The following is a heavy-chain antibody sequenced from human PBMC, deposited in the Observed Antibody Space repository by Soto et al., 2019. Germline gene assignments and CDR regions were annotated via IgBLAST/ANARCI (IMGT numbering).Heavy chain of an antibody. CDR1: GFTFSSYS. V-gene: IGHV3-21*01. CDR2: ISSSSSYI. Sequence: EVQLVESGGGLVKPGGSLRLSCAASGFTFSSYSMNWVRQAPGKGLEWVSSISSSSSYIYYADSVKGRFTISRDNAKNSLYLQMNSLRAEDTAVYYCARLYCSGGSCYLEYLDYWGQGTLVTVSS. D-gene: IGHD2-15*01. J-gene: IGHJ4*02. CDR3: ARLYCSGGSCYLEYLDY.